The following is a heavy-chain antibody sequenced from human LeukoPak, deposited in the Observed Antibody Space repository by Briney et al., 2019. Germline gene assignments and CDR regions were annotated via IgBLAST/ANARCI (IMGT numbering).Heavy chain of an antibody. CDR1: GYTFTSYA. CDR3: ARSLRYCSSTSCYVAYGMDV. CDR2: INAGNGNT. V-gene: IGHV1-3*01. J-gene: IGHJ6*02. D-gene: IGHD2-2*01. Sequence: ASVKVSCKASGYTFTSYAMHWVRQAPGQRLEWMGWINAGNGNTKYSQKFQGRVTITRDTSASTAYMELSSLRSEDTAVYYCARSLRYCSSTSCYVAYGMDVWGQGTTVTVSS.